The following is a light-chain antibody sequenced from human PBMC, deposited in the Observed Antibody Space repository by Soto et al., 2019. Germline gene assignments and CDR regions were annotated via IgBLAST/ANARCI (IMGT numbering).Light chain of an antibody. CDR1: QSISDW. J-gene: IGKJ1*01. CDR3: QQYNNYFRT. Sequence: DLQMTQSPSTLSASVGDRVTITCRASQSISDWLAWYQQKPGKAPKLLIYKASTLESVVPSRFSGSGSGTEFTLTIRSLQPDDFATYYCQQYNNYFRTFGQGAKVDIK. V-gene: IGKV1-5*03. CDR2: KAS.